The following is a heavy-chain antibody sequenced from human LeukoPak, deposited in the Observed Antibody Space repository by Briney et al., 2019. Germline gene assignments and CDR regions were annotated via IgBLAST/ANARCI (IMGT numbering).Heavy chain of an antibody. V-gene: IGHV1-58*02. D-gene: IGHD5-18*01. Sequence: ASVKVSCKASGFSFSSSAMQWVRQARGQRLEWIGWIVVGSGNTNYAQKFQERVTITRDMSTTTAYMELSSLRSEDTAVYYCAADGGYNYGYAYWGQGTLVTVSS. CDR1: GFSFSSSA. J-gene: IGHJ4*02. CDR3: AADGGYNYGYAY. CDR2: IVVGSGNT.